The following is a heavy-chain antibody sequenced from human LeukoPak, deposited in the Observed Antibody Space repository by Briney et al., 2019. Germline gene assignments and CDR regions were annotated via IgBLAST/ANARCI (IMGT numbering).Heavy chain of an antibody. CDR2: ISSGGGST. V-gene: IGHV3-23*01. D-gene: IGHD3-22*01. Sequence: GGSLRLSCAASGFTFSNYAMSLVRQAPEKGLSWVSTISSGGGSTYYADSVKGRFTISRDDSKNTVYLQMNSLRAEDTAVYYCARRVPDSSGYYYFDYWGQGTLVTVSS. CDR3: ARRVPDSSGYYYFDY. J-gene: IGHJ4*02. CDR1: GFTFSNYA.